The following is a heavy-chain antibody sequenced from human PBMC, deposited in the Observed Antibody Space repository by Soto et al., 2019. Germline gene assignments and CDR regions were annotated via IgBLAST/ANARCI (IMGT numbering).Heavy chain of an antibody. CDR3: AKTGYSSSRYVSWFDP. CDR1: GFTFSSYA. Sequence: GGSLGLSCAASGFTFSSYAMSWVRQAPGKGLEWVSATSGSGGSTYYADSVKGRFTISRDNSKNTLYLQMNSLRAEDTAVYYCAKTGYSSSRYVSWFDPWGQGTLVTVSS. D-gene: IGHD6-13*01. V-gene: IGHV3-23*01. CDR2: TSGSGGST. J-gene: IGHJ5*02.